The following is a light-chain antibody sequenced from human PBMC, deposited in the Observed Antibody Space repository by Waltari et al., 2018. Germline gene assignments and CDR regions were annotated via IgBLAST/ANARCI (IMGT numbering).Light chain of an antibody. CDR2: GAS. CDR3: QQYTSRLT. V-gene: IGKV3-15*01. CDR1: QSVSSN. J-gene: IGKJ4*01. Sequence: EIVMTQSPATLSVSPGERATLACRASQSVSSNSAWYQQTPGQAPRLLIYGASTRATGIPARFSGSGYGTEFTLTISSLQSEDFAVYYCQQYTSRLTFGGGTKVEIK.